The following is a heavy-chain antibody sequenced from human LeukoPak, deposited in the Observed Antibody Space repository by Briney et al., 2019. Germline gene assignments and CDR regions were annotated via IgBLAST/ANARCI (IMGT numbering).Heavy chain of an antibody. CDR1: GFTFTSYY. Sequence: ASVKVSCKASGFTFTSYYMHWVRQAPGQGLEWMGIINPSGGSTSYAQKFQGRVTMTRDMSTSTVYMELSSLRSEDTAVYYCARDPHGSRREYYFDYWGQGTLVTVSS. V-gene: IGHV1-46*01. CDR2: INPSGGST. J-gene: IGHJ4*02. CDR3: ARDPHGSRREYYFDY. D-gene: IGHD1-26*01.